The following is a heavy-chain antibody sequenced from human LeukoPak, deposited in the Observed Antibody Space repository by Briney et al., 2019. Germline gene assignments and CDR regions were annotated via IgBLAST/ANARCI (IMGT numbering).Heavy chain of an antibody. V-gene: IGHV4-59*08. CDR2: MHYSGST. Sequence: SETLSLTCTVSGCSISDYYWTWIRQPPGKGLGWIGYMHYSGSTNYNPSLKSRVTISVDTSKNQFSLKLSSVTAADTAVYYCARLARDLKRISVVIGNYYFDMDVWGQGTTVTVSS. CDR1: GCSISDYY. D-gene: IGHD3-10*01. J-gene: IGHJ6*02. CDR3: ARLARDLKRISVVIGNYYFDMDV.